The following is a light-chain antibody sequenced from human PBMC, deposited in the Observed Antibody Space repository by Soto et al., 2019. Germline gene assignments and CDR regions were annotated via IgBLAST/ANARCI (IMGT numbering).Light chain of an antibody. Sequence: QAVVTQSPSASASLGASVKLTCTLSSGQSRYAIAWHQQQPEKGPRYLMKFNMDGSHSKGDGIPDRFSGSSSGAERYLTISSLQSEDEGDYYCQTWATAIPVFGGGTKLTVL. CDR3: QTWATAIPV. V-gene: IGLV4-69*01. CDR1: SGQSRYA. J-gene: IGLJ2*01. CDR2: FNMDGSH.